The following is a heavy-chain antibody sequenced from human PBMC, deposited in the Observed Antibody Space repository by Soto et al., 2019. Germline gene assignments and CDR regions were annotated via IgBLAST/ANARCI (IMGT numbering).Heavy chain of an antibody. V-gene: IGHV1-69*02. CDR3: ARADGVSGYYYGSGSYYTS. CDR2: IIPILGIA. Sequence: QVQLVQSGAEVKKPGSSVKVSCKASGGTFSSYTISWVRQAPGQGLEWMGRIIPILGIANYAQKFQGRVTITADKSTSTDYMELSSLRSEGTAVYYCARADGVSGYYYGSGSYYTSWGQGTLVTVSS. J-gene: IGHJ5*02. CDR1: GGTFSSYT. D-gene: IGHD3-10*01.